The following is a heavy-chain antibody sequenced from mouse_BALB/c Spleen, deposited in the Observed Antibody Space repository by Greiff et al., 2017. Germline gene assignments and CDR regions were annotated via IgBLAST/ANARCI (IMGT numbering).Heavy chain of an antibody. CDR3: AKEGGLTGSDYAMDY. Sequence: DVMLVESGGGLVKPGGSLKLSCAASGFTFSSYAMSWVRQTPEKRLEWVASISSGGSTYYPDSVKGRFTISRDNARNILYLQMSSLRSEDTAMYYCAKEGGLTGSDYAMDYWGQGTSVTVSS. J-gene: IGHJ4*01. CDR2: ISSGGST. V-gene: IGHV5-6-5*01. CDR1: GFTFSSYA. D-gene: IGHD1-1*01.